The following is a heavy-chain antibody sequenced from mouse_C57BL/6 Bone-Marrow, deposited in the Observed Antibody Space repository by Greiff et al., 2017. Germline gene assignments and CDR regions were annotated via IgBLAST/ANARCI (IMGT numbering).Heavy chain of an antibody. D-gene: IGHD1-1*01. CDR2: IYPRSGNT. V-gene: IGHV1-81*01. Sequence: VQLQQPGAELARPGASVKLSCKASGYTFTSYGISWVKQRPGQGLEWIGGIYPRSGNTYYNEKFKGKATLTVDKPSSTAYMELRSLTSEDSAVYFCARGYYGNGYDCDYWGQGTTLTVSS. CDR3: ARGYYGNGYDCDY. CDR1: GYTFTSYG. J-gene: IGHJ2*01.